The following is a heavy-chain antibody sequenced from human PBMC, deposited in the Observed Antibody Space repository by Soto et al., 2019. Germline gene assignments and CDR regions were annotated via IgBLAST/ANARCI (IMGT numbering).Heavy chain of an antibody. D-gene: IGHD2-15*01. V-gene: IGHV3-23*01. J-gene: IGHJ4*02. CDR1: GFTFSNYA. CDR2: ISDSGGST. CDR3: AKCPAWGGGCERLDY. Sequence: EVQLLESGGGSVQRGGSLRLSCAASGFTFSNYAMSWVRQAPGKGLEWVSLISDSGGSTYYAGSVKGRFTISRDNSKNTLYLQMNSLRAEDTAVYYCAKCPAWGGGCERLDYWGQGALVTVSS.